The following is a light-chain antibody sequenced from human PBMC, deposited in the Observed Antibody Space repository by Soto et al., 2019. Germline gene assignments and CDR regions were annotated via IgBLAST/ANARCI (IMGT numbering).Light chain of an antibody. Sequence: EIVLTQSPGILSLSPGERASLSCRASQKISSTVLAWYQQKPGQAPRLLIYGASSRTTGIPDRFSGSGSGTDFTLTISRLEPEDFAMYYCQQYGSSPPITFGQGTRLEIK. J-gene: IGKJ5*01. CDR3: QQYGSSPPIT. CDR2: GAS. CDR1: QKISSTV. V-gene: IGKV3-20*01.